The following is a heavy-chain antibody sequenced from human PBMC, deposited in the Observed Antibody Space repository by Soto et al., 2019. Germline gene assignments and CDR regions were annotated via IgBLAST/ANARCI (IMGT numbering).Heavy chain of an antibody. CDR1: GYSFTSYW. Sequence: HGESLKISCKGSGYSFTSYWIGWVRQMPGKGLEWMGIIYPGDSDTRYSPSFQGQVTISADKSISTAYLQWSSLKASDTAMYYCASMVRGVNNYYYGMDVWGQGTTVTVSS. CDR3: ASMVRGVNNYYYGMDV. CDR2: IYPGDSDT. D-gene: IGHD3-10*01. J-gene: IGHJ6*02. V-gene: IGHV5-51*01.